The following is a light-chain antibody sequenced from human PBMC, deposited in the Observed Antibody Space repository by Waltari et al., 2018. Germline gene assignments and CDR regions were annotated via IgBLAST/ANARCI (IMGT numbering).Light chain of an antibody. CDR1: QSVGKY. CDR3: QKYVNLPAT. J-gene: IGKJ1*01. CDR2: DAS. V-gene: IGKV3-20*01. Sequence: EIVLTQSPGTLSLSPGQRATLSCRASQSVGKYLSWYQQKPGQAPRLLIYDASTRATGIPDRFSGSGSGTDLSLTISRLEPEDFAVYYCQKYVNLPATFGQGTKVEIK.